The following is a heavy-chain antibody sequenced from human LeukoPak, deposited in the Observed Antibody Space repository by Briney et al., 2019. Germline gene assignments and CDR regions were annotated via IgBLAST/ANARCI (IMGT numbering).Heavy chain of an antibody. CDR2: IIPIFGTA. Sequence: SVKVSCKASGGTFSSYAISWVRQAPGQGLEWMGGIIPIFGTANYAQKFQGRVTITADESTSTAYMELSSLRAEDTAVYYCARDRNHYYGSGSYWPRSIFHYNWFDPWGQGTLVTVSS. CDR3: ARDRNHYYGSGSYWPRSIFHYNWFDP. D-gene: IGHD3-10*01. J-gene: IGHJ5*02. V-gene: IGHV1-69*01. CDR1: GGTFSSYA.